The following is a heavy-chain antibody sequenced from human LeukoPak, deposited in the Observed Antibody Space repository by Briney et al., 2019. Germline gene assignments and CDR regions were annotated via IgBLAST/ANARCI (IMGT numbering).Heavy chain of an antibody. J-gene: IGHJ4*02. V-gene: IGHV1-2*02. CDR1: GYTFTGYY. Sequence: ASVTVSCKASGYTFTGYYMHWVRQAAGQGGEGRGWMNPTIGATNSAQKFQRRVTMTRDPPISTAYMELSRLRSDATAVYYCARDGGGGYGLVEPNFDYWGQGTLVTVSS. CDR3: ARDGGGGYGLVEPNFDY. CDR2: MNPTIGAT. D-gene: IGHD1-14*01.